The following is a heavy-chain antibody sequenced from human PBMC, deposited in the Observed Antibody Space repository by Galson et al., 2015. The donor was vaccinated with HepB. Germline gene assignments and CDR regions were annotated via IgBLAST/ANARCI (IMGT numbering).Heavy chain of an antibody. J-gene: IGHJ5*02. D-gene: IGHD1-14*01. V-gene: IGHV6-1*01. Sequence: CAISGDSVSSHSGTWNWIRQSPSRGLEWLGRTYYRSKWSNDYAVSVKSRITINPDTSKNQFSLQLNSVTPEDTAVYYCARGGYNWFDPWGQGTLVTASS. CDR2: TYYRSKWSN. CDR3: ARGGYNWFDP. CDR1: GDSVSSHSGT.